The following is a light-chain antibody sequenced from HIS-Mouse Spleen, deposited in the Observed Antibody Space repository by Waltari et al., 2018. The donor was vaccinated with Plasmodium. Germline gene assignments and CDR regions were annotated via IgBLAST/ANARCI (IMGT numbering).Light chain of an antibody. CDR2: EVS. CDR1: SSDVGGYNY. J-gene: IGLJ2*01. V-gene: IGLV2-8*01. Sequence: QSALTQPPSASGSPGQSVTISCTGTSSDVGGYNYVSWYQQHPGKAPKFMIYEVSKRPSGVPHRFSGSKAGNTASLTVSGLQAEDEADYYCSSYAGSNNLVFGGGTKLTVL. CDR3: SSYAGSNNLV.